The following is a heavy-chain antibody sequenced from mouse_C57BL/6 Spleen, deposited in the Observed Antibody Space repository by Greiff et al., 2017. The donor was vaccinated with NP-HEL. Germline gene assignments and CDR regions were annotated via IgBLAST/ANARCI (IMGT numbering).Heavy chain of an antibody. CDR2: IDPETGGT. J-gene: IGHJ1*03. CDR3: ARYLNYYGGYFDV. CDR1: GYTFTDYE. V-gene: IGHV1-15*01. D-gene: IGHD1-2*01. Sequence: QVQLQQSGAELVRPGASVTLSCKASGYTFTDYEMHWVKQTPVHGLEWIGAIDPETGGTAYNQKFKGKAILTADKSSSTAYMQLSSLTSEDSAVYYCARYLNYYGGYFDVWGTGTTVTVSS.